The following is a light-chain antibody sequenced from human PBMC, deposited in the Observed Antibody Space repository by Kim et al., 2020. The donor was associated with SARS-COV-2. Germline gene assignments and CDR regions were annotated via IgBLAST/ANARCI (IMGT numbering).Light chain of an antibody. CDR2: GTS. CDR1: QSVSSSY. V-gene: IGKV3-20*01. CDR3: QQYGSSPPIT. Sequence: PGEGATLSCRASQSVSSSYLAWYQQKPGQAPRLLIYGTSSRATGIPDRFSGSGSGTDFTLTISRLEPEDFAVYYCQQYGSSPPITFGQGTRLEIK. J-gene: IGKJ5*01.